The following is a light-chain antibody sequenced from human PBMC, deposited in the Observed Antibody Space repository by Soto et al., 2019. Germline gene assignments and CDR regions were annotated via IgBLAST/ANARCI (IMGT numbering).Light chain of an antibody. Sequence: QSVLTQPPSVSGAPGQRVTISSTGSSSNIGAGYDVQWYQQLPGTAPTLLIYGNSKRPSGVXXXXXXXXXXXXXSLAITGXQAEDEADYYCQSYVSTLSGSEVFGTGTKVTVX. V-gene: IGLV1-40*01. J-gene: IGLJ1*01. CDR1: SSNIGAGYD. CDR2: GNS. CDR3: QSYVSTLSGSEV.